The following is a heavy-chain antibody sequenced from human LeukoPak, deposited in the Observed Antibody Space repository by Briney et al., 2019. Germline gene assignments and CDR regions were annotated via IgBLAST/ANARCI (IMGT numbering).Heavy chain of an antibody. D-gene: IGHD2-2*01. J-gene: IGHJ4*02. CDR3: ANGRIVVVPAATLSEFDY. CDR2: ISYDGSNK. CDR1: GFTFSSYG. V-gene: IGHV3-30*18. Sequence: GGSLRLSCAASGFTFSSYGMHWVRQAPGKGLEWVAVISYDGSNKYYADSVKGRFTISRDNSKNTLYLQMNSLRAEDTAVYYCANGRIVVVPAATLSEFDYWGQGTLVTVSS.